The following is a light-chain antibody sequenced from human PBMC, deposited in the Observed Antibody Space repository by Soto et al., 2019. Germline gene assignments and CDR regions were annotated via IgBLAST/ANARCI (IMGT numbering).Light chain of an antibody. CDR3: QQRSNWPPIT. V-gene: IGKV3-11*01. CDR1: QSVSSY. J-gene: IGKJ5*01. CDR2: DAS. Sequence: EIVLTQSPATLSLSPGERDTLSCRASQSVSSYLAWYQQKPGQAPRLLIYDASNRATGIPARFSGSGSGTDFTLTISSLEPEDFAVYDCQQRSNWPPITFGQGTRLEIK.